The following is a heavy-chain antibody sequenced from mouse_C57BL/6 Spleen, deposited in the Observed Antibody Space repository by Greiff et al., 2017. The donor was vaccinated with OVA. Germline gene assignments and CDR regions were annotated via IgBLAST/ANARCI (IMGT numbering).Heavy chain of an antibody. CDR3: ARYGSSSRSYFDY. D-gene: IGHD1-1*01. V-gene: IGHV1-53*01. J-gene: IGHJ2*01. CDR1: GYTFTSYW. CDR2: INPSNGGT. Sequence: VQLQQPGTELVKPGASVKLSCKASGYTFTSYWMHWVKQRPGQGLEWIGNINPSNGGTNYNEKFKSKATLTVAKSSSTAYMQLSSLTSEDSAVYYCARYGSSSRSYFDYWGQGTTLTVSS.